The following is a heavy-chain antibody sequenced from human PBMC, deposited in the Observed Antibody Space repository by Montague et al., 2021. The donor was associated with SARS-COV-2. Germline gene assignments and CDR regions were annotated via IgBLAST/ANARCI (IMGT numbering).Heavy chain of an antibody. CDR2: INYSGDT. D-gene: IGHD2-8*02. J-gene: IGHJ4*02. Sequence: SETLSLTCAVYSGSLSGYYWSWIRQAPGKGLEWIGEINYSGDTYYNPSLTSRVTISMDTSESQFSLKMTSVTAADTAVYYCARLESSWWCFGYWGQGTLVTVS. V-gene: IGHV4-34*01. CDR1: SGSLSGYY. CDR3: ARLESSWWCFGY.